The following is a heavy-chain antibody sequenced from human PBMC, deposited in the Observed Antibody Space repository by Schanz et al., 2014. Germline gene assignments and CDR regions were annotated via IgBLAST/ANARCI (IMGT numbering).Heavy chain of an antibody. J-gene: IGHJ3*01. CDR1: GYTFTSYY. CDR3: ARGPSTGAFDL. Sequence: QVQLVQSGAEVKKPGASVKVSCKASGYTFTSYYMHWVRQAPGQGLEWMGIINPSSGTTRIAQKFRGRVTMTRDTSTSTVYMELSSLRSEDTAVYFCARGPSTGAFDLWGQGTMVTVSS. CDR2: INPSSGTT. V-gene: IGHV1-46*03.